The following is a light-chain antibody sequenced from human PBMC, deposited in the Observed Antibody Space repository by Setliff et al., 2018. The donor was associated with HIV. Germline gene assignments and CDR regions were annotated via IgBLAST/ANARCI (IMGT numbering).Light chain of an antibody. J-gene: IGLJ2*01. CDR1: SSDIGGYQY. V-gene: IGLV2-14*01. Sequence: QSALTQPRSVSGSPGQSVTLSCTGSSSDIGGYQYVSWYQHHPGKAPKLMIYDVTARPSGVSNRFSASKSGNTASLTISRLQAEDEADYYCSSYSSSSTLVVFGGGTKVTVL. CDR3: SSYSSSSTLVV. CDR2: DVT.